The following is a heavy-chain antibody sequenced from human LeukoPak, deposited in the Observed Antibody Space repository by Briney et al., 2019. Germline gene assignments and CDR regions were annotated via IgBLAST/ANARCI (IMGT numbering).Heavy chain of an antibody. D-gene: IGHD5-18*01. J-gene: IGHJ4*02. Sequence: PVGSLRISCASSGITFSFYGIHRVRQAPGKGLEWVAVITGNGTNKYYVDSVKGLFTISRDNSKNTLYLQMNSLRAEHTAVYYCAKDWDTVHMGPGYLHYWDQGTPAPVSS. CDR2: ITGNGTNK. CDR1: GITFSFYG. CDR3: AKDWDTVHMGPGYLHY. V-gene: IGHV3-30*18.